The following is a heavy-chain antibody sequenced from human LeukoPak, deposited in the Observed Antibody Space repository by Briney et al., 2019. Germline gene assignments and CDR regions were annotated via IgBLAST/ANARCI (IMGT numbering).Heavy chain of an antibody. Sequence: GGSLRLSCAASGFTFSSYSMSWVRQAPGKGLEWVSYISSSGSTIYYADSVKGRFTISRDNAKNSLYLQMNSLRAEDTAVYYCARVCCGEFGLDYWGQGTLVTVSS. CDR1: GFTFSSYS. D-gene: IGHD7-27*01. CDR3: ARVCCGEFGLDY. CDR2: ISSSGSTI. V-gene: IGHV3-48*04. J-gene: IGHJ4*02.